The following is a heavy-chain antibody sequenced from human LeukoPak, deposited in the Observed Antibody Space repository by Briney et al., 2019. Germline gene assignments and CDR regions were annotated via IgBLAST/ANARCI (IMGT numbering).Heavy chain of an antibody. V-gene: IGHV3-53*01. CDR1: GFTVNSNY. CDR3: ATKRGYNYGLDY. Sequence: GGSLRLSCAASGFTVNSNYMSWVRQAPGRGLEWVSVIYSGGSTYYADSVKGRFTISRDNSKNTLYLQMNSLRAEDTAVYYCATKRGYNYGLDYWGQGTLVTVSS. CDR2: IYSGGST. J-gene: IGHJ4*02. D-gene: IGHD5-18*01.